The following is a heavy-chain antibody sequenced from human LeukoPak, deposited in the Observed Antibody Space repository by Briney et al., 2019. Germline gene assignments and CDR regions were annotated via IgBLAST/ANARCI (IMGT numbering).Heavy chain of an antibody. CDR2: ISGSGGST. CDR3: AKVDYYDSSGYCDY. D-gene: IGHD3-22*01. CDR1: GFTFSSYA. Sequence: PGGSLRLSCAASGFTFSSYAMSWVRQAPGKGLEWVSAISGSGGSTYYADSVKGRFTISRDNPKNTLYLQMNSLRAEDTAVYYCAKVDYYDSSGYCDYWGQGTLVTVSS. J-gene: IGHJ4*02. V-gene: IGHV3-23*01.